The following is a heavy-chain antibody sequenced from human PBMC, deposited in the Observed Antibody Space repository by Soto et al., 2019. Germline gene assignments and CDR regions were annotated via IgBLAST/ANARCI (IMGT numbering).Heavy chain of an antibody. CDR1: GFSFSYFA. D-gene: IGHD6-19*01. V-gene: IGHV3-23*01. J-gene: IGHJ4*02. CDR2: ISGSGGNT. CDR3: AKDRGGSGWSTLDH. Sequence: EVQLLESGGSLVHPGGSLRLSCAASGFSFSYFAMSWVRQAPGKGLEWVAAISGSGGNTYYADSVKGRFTISRDNSKNPLFLQMNSLRDEETAVYYCAKDRGGSGWSTLDHWGQGTLVTVSS.